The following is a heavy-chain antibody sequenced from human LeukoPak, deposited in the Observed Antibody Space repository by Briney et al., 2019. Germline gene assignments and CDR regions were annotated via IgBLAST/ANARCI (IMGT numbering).Heavy chain of an antibody. J-gene: IGHJ5*02. D-gene: IGHD6-19*01. CDR1: GFTFTTAW. CDR2: ISGSGGST. CDR3: AKAYSSVSPPKNKNWFDP. V-gene: IGHV3-23*01. Sequence: GGSLRLSCAASGFTFTTAWMNWVRQAPGKGLEWVSAISGSGGSTYYADSVKGRFTISRDNSKNTLYLQMNSLRAEDTAVYYCAKAYSSVSPPKNKNWFDPWGQGTLVTVSS.